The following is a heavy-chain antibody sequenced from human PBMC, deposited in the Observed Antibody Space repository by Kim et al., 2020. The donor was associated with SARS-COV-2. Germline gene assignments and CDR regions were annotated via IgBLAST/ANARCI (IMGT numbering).Heavy chain of an antibody. CDR2: ISYEGSMK. V-gene: IGHV3-30*18. D-gene: IGHD3-3*01. CDR1: GFTFNNHG. CDR3: AKTSGVFAIQTYYDGLDV. J-gene: IGHJ6*02. Sequence: GWSLRLSCEASGFTFNNHGMHWVRQAPGKGLEWVAFISYEGSMKYYTDSVKGRFTISRDSSRTLYLQMNRLRPDDTGVYYCAKTSGVFAIQTYYDGLDVWGQGTTVTVSS.